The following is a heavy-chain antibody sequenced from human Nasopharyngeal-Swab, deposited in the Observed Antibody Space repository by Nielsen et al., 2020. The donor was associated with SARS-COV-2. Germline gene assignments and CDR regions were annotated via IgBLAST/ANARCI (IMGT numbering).Heavy chain of an antibody. CDR2: IIPIFGTA. D-gene: IGHD2-2*01. CDR3: ARDLGCSSTSCYEGNWFDP. V-gene: IGHV1-69*01. Sequence: WVRQAPGQGLEWMGGIIPIFGTANYAQKFQGRVTITADESTSIAYMELSSLRSEDTAVYYCARDLGCSSTSCYEGNWFDPWGQGTLVTVSS. J-gene: IGHJ5*02.